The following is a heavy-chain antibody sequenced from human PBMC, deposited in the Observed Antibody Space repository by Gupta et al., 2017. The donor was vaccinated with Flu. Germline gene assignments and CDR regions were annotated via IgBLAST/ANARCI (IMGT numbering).Heavy chain of an antibody. CDR3: AREDTMAYYFDN. V-gene: IGHV4-61*02. CDR2: IYLSGDT. Sequence: QVQLQESGPGLVKPSQTLSLTCSVSGVSMSSGAYFWAWIRQPAGKGLEWIGRIYLSGDTNFNPSLKSRATLSIDTSKNEFSLKLRSVSAADTAVYFCAREDTMAYYFDNWGHGALVTGSS. J-gene: IGHJ4*01. CDR1: GVSMSSGAYF. D-gene: IGHD2-8*01.